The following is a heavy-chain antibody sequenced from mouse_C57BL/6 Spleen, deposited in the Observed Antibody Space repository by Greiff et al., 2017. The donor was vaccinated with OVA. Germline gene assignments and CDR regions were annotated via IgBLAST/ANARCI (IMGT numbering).Heavy chain of an antibody. CDR1: GYAFSSSW. V-gene: IGHV1-82*01. CDR3: YDGYYAMDY. CDR2: IYPGDGDT. D-gene: IGHD1-2*01. Sequence: VMLVESGPELVKPGASVKISCKASGYAFSSSWMNWVKQRPGKGLEWIGRIYPGDGDTNYNGKFKGKATLTADKSSSTAYMQLSSLTSEDSAVYFCYDGYYAMDYWGQGTSVTVSS. J-gene: IGHJ4*01.